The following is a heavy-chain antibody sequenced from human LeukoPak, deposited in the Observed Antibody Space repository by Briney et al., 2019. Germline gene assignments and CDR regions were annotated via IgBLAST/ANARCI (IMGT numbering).Heavy chain of an antibody. CDR2: MSGSDAGT. V-gene: IGHV3-23*01. Sequence: GGSLRLSCIASGFTFNSYAMSWVRQAPGKGLEWVSAMSGSDAGTYYADSVKGRFTISRDNSKNTLYLQMNSLRAEDTAVYYCARVQIVGGHSSFDYWGQGTLVTVSS. CDR3: ARVQIVGGHSSFDY. J-gene: IGHJ4*02. CDR1: GFTFNSYA. D-gene: IGHD5-18*01.